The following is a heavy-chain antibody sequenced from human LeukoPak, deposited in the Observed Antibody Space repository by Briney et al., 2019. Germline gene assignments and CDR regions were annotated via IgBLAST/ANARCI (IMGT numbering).Heavy chain of an antibody. CDR1: GFTFSRYA. CDR3: ARGANSSSSYYYYGMDV. J-gene: IGHJ6*02. D-gene: IGHD6-6*01. Sequence: GGSLRLSCAASGFTFSRYAMHWVRQAPGKGLEWLAFISYGGSNKYYADSVKGRFTISRDNSKNTLYLQMNSLRAEDTAVYYCARGANSSSSYYYYGMDVWGQGTTVTVSS. CDR2: ISYGGSNK. V-gene: IGHV3-30*04.